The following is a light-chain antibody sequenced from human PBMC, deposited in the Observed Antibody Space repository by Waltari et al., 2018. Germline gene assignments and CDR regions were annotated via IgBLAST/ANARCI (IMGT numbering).Light chain of an antibody. Sequence: DIVMTQSPDSLAVSLGERATIHCTSTQSVLYSSNSQNYLAWYQQKPGQPPKLLIYWASTRESGVPDRFSGSESGTDFTLTISSLQAEDVAVYYCQQYYSTPWTFGQGTKVEIK. CDR2: WAS. V-gene: IGKV4-1*01. CDR3: QQYYSTPWT. CDR1: QSVLYSSNSQNY. J-gene: IGKJ1*01.